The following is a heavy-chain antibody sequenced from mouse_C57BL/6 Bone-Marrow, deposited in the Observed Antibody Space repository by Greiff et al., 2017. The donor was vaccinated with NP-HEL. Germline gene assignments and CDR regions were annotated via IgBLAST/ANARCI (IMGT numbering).Heavy chain of an antibody. D-gene: IGHD2-3*01. V-gene: IGHV1-55*01. CDR1: GYTFTSYW. CDR3: ARGYYFWFAY. J-gene: IGHJ3*01. Sequence: QVQLQQPGAELAKPGASVKMSCKASGYTFTSYWITWVKQRPGQGLEWIGDIYPGSGSTNYNEKFKSKATLTVDTSSSTAYMQLSSLTSEGSAVYYCARGYYFWFAYWGQGTLVTVSA. CDR2: IYPGSGST.